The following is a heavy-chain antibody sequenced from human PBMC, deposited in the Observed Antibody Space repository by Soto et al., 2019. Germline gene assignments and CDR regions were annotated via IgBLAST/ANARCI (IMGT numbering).Heavy chain of an antibody. CDR2: IYDNGTT. Sequence: GGSLRLSCAASGLTVSNAYMAWVRQAPGMGLEWVSVIYDNGTTYYADSVKGRFTISRDTSTNTLSLQMDSLRAEDTAVYYCVRPLPSGRNYGLDVWGQGTTVTVSS. CDR3: VRPLPSGRNYGLDV. D-gene: IGHD3-10*01. J-gene: IGHJ6*02. V-gene: IGHV3-53*01. CDR1: GLTVSNAY.